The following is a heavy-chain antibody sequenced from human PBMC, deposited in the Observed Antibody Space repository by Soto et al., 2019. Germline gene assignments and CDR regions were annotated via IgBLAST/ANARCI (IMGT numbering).Heavy chain of an antibody. CDR3: AGVKDYNVGGGNPPVGY. D-gene: IGHD3-10*02. CDR1: GFSLSSHA. CDR2: ISDSGATS. J-gene: IGHJ4*02. V-gene: IGHV3-23*01. Sequence: GGSLRLSCVASGFSLSSHAVSWVRQTPEKGLEWVSSISDSGATSSYADFVKGRFTVSRDNSRNTLYLQMDSLRVEDTAVYYCAGVKDYNVGGGNPPVGYWGQGAVVSVSS.